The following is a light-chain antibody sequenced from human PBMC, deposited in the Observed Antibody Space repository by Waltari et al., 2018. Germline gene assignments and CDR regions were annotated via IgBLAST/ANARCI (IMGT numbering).Light chain of an antibody. Sequence: QSALTQPASVSGSPGQSITISCTGTSSDVGSYNLLSWYQQHPGKAPKLMIYEVSKRPSGVSNRFSGSKSGNTASLTISGLQAEDEADYYCCSYAGRDVVFGGGTKLTVL. V-gene: IGLV2-23*02. CDR1: SSDVGSYNL. J-gene: IGLJ2*01. CDR3: CSYAGRDVV. CDR2: EVS.